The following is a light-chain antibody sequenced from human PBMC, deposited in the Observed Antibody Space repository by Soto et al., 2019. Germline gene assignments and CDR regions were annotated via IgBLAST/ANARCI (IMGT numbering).Light chain of an antibody. CDR1: QGVSGY. V-gene: IGKV3-20*01. Sequence: DIALTQSRDTLSLSAGERATLSCRASQGVSGYLAWYQQKPGQAPRLLVYGASNRATGIPDRFSGSGSGTDFILTISRLEPEDVAVYYCQQYGSSGTFGQGTKVE. CDR3: QQYGSSGT. J-gene: IGKJ1*01. CDR2: GAS.